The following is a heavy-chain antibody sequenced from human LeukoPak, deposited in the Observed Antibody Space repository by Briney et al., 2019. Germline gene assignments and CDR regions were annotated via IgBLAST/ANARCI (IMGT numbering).Heavy chain of an antibody. CDR1: GFTVSSNY. Sequence: PGGSLRLSCAASGFTVSSNYMSWVRQAPGKGLEWVANIKQDGSEKYYVDSVKGRFTISRDNAENSLYLQLNSLRAADTAVYYCARDYCSGVTCYSGYWGQGTLVTVSS. CDR2: IKQDGSEK. V-gene: IGHV3-7*05. D-gene: IGHD2-15*01. J-gene: IGHJ4*02. CDR3: ARDYCSGVTCYSGY.